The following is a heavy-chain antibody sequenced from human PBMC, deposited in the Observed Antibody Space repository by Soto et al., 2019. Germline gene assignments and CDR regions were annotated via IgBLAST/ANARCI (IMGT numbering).Heavy chain of an antibody. Sequence: GGSLRLSCAASGFTVSSNYMSWVRQAPGKGLEWVSVIYSGGSTYYADSVKGRFTISRHNSKNTLYLQMNSLRAEDTAVYYCATSPVRYADFWSGYYSESSFDYWGQGTLVTVSS. D-gene: IGHD3-3*01. J-gene: IGHJ4*02. CDR3: ATSPVRYADFWSGYYSESSFDY. CDR2: IYSGGST. CDR1: GFTVSSNY. V-gene: IGHV3-53*04.